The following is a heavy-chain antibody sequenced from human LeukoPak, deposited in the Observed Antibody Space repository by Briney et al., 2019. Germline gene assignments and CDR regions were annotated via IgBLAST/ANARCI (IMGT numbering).Heavy chain of an antibody. D-gene: IGHD5-24*01. J-gene: IGHJ4*02. Sequence: KPSETLSLTCTVSGGSVSSYYWSWIRQPPGKGLEWIGYIYYSGSTNYNPALKSRVTISVDTSKNQFSLKLSSVTAADTAVYYCARGRGYNFDYWGQGTLVTVSS. CDR1: GGSVSSYY. CDR3: ARGRGYNFDY. CDR2: IYYSGST. V-gene: IGHV4-59*02.